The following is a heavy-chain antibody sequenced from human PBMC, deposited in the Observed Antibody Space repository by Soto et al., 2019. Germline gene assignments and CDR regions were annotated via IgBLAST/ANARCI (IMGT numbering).Heavy chain of an antibody. V-gene: IGHV1-46*01. CDR3: ARVGYSSTGTTFHYHGLDV. CDR1: GYNFTSHY. Sequence: ASVKVSCKASGYNFTSHYMRWVRQAPGQGLESMGIIYPRGGTTIYAQKFQGRVTMTRDTSTHTFYMELSSLRSEDTAMYYCARVGYSSTGTTFHYHGLDVWGQGTTVTV. J-gene: IGHJ6*02. CDR2: IYPRGGTT. D-gene: IGHD3-22*01.